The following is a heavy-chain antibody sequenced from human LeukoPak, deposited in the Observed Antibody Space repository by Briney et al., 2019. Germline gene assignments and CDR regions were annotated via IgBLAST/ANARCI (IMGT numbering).Heavy chain of an antibody. CDR3: ARDPLKQWRLNGNDYYGMDV. J-gene: IGHJ6*02. CDR1: GFTFTSYA. CDR2: ISSNGVST. V-gene: IGHV3-64*01. D-gene: IGHD6-19*01. Sequence: PGGSLRLSCAASGFTFTSYAMHWVRQAPGKGLEYVSSISSNGVSTYYANFVKGRFTISRDNSRNTLYLQMGSLSSEDMAVYYCARDPLKQWRLNGNDYYGMDVWGQGTTVTVSS.